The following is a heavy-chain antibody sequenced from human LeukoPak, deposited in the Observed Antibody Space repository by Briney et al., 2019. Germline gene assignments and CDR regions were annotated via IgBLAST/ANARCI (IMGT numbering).Heavy chain of an antibody. CDR1: GFTFSSYS. D-gene: IGHD3-3*01. CDR2: ISSSSSYI. CDR3: ARDKGPGYYDGFDY. Sequence: GGSLRLSCAASGFTFSSYSMNWVRQAPGKGLEWVSSISSSSSYIYYADSVKGRFTISRDNAKNSLYLQMNSLRAEDTAVYYCARDKGPGYYDGFDYWGQETLVTVSS. V-gene: IGHV3-21*01. J-gene: IGHJ4*02.